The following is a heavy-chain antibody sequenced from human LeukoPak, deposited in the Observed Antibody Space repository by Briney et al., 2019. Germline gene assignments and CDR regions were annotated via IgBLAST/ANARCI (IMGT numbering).Heavy chain of an antibody. Sequence: PGGSLRLSCVASGFTFSSYWMAWVRQAPGKGLEWVANIMQDGSEKYYVDSVKGRFTISGDNVKNSLYLQLNSLRAEDTAIYYCARSAAGLDYWGQGTLVTVSS. D-gene: IGHD6-19*01. V-gene: IGHV3-7*01. J-gene: IGHJ4*02. CDR1: GFTFSSYW. CDR2: IMQDGSEK. CDR3: ARSAAGLDY.